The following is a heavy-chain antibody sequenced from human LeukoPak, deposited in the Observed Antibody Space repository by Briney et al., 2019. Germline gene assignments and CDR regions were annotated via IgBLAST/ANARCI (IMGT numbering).Heavy chain of an antibody. Sequence: GGSLRLSCAASGFTFSSYSMNWVRQAPGKGLEWVSSISSSSSYIYYADSVKGRFTISRDNAKNSLYLQMNSLRAEDTAVYHCARAGGLYCSSTSCYPYYFDYWGQGTLVTVSS. CDR3: ARAGGLYCSSTSCYPYYFDY. CDR1: GFTFSSYS. CDR2: ISSSSSYI. D-gene: IGHD2-2*01. V-gene: IGHV3-21*01. J-gene: IGHJ4*02.